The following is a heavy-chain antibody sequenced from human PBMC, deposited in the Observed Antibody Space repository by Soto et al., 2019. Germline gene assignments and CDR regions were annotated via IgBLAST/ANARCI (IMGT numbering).Heavy chain of an antibody. J-gene: IGHJ4*02. Sequence: QLQLQESGPGLVKPSETLSLTCTVSGGSISRSNYDWGWIRQPPGKGLEWNGNIFYSGITYPNPSLKSRVTLSVDTSRNQFSLKLSSVTAADTAVYYCASLQGRVGYSHGYIDYWGQGTLVAVSS. V-gene: IGHV4-39*01. CDR2: IFYSGIT. CDR3: ASLQGRVGYSHGYIDY. CDR1: GGSISRSNYD. D-gene: IGHD5-18*01.